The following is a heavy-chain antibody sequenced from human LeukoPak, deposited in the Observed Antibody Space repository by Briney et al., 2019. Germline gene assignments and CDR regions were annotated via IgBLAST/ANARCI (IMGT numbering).Heavy chain of an antibody. Sequence: AGGSLGLSCAASGFTFSTYGMHWVRQAPGKGLEWVAVIWYDGSNKYYADSVRGRFTISRDNFKNTLYLQMNSLRAEDTAVYYCARDLEIGSSSYYFDYWGQGTLVTVSS. D-gene: IGHD3-3*01. CDR1: GFTFSTYG. CDR3: ARDLEIGSSSYYFDY. CDR2: IWYDGSNK. V-gene: IGHV3-33*01. J-gene: IGHJ4*02.